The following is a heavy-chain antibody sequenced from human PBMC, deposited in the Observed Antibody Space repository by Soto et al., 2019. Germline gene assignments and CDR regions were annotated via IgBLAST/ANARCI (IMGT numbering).Heavy chain of an antibody. CDR1: GFTFSSYS. D-gene: IGHD6-19*01. CDR2: ISSSSSTI. J-gene: IGHJ6*02. V-gene: IGHV3-48*02. Sequence: EVQLVESGGGLVQPGGSLRLSCAASGFTFSSYSMNWVRQAPGKGLEWVSYISSSSSTIYYADSVKGRFTISRDNAKNSLYLQMNSLRDEDTAVYYCARDDHTGYSRRWTRGAYYYGMDVWGHGSTVTFYS. CDR3: ARDDHTGYSRRWTRGAYYYGMDV.